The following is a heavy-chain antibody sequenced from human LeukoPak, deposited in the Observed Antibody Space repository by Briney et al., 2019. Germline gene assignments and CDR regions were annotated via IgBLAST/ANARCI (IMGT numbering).Heavy chain of an antibody. D-gene: IGHD3-3*01. CDR3: AKDPNPLYDFWTGYK. Sequence: PGGSLRLSCAASGFTFTGHTMTWLRQALGKGLEWVSIIGGRDDRTYYADSVEGRFTISRENSKNILYLHMSSLRAEDTAVYYCAKDPNPLYDFWTGYKWGQGTLVTVSS. CDR1: GFTFTGHT. CDR2: IGGRDDRT. V-gene: IGHV3-23*01. J-gene: IGHJ4*02.